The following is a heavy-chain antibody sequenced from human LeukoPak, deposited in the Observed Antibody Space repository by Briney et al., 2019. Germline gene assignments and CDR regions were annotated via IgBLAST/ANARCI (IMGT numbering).Heavy chain of an antibody. CDR2: IRYDGSKK. V-gene: IGHV3-30*02. Sequence: PGGPLRLSCAASGFTFSSYRMHWPRHAPGKALEGVAFIRYDGSKKYHAHSEKGRFTISRDNSKTTLYLQMYSLRAEDTAVYYCAKGDPLPSSSYCGGDCSSASNLYYYSYGMDVWGQGTTVTVS. CDR1: GFTFSSYR. CDR3: AKGDPLPSSSYCGGDCSSASNLYYYSYGMDV. D-gene: IGHD2-21*02. J-gene: IGHJ6*02.